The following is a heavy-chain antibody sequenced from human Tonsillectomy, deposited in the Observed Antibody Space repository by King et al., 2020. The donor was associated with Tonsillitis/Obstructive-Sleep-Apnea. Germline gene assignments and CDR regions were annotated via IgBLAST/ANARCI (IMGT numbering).Heavy chain of an antibody. Sequence: QLVQSGAEVKKPGASVKVSCKASNYTFTSYGISWVRQAPGQGLEWMGWISAYNGDTNYAQNLQGRVTMTTDTLTSTAYMELRSLRSDDTAVYYCARVVPTFGYSSSSGGTFYYYLDVWGKGTTVTVSS. J-gene: IGHJ6*03. V-gene: IGHV1-18*01. CDR3: ARVVPTFGYSSSSGGTFYYYLDV. CDR1: NYTFTSYG. CDR2: ISAYNGDT. D-gene: IGHD6-13*01.